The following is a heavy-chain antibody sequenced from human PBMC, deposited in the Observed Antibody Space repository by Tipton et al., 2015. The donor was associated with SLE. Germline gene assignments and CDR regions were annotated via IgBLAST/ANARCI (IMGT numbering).Heavy chain of an antibody. Sequence: QSGPEVKKPGASVKVSCKASGYTFTSYAMHWVRQDPGQRLEWMGWINAGNGNTKYSQKFQDRVTITRDTSASTAYMELSSLRSEDTAVYYCASGMTDYYYYMDVCGKGTTVSVSS. CDR3: ASGMTDYYYYMDV. CDR2: INAGNGNT. CDR1: GYTFTSYA. J-gene: IGHJ6*03. D-gene: IGHD1-26*01. V-gene: IGHV1-3*01.